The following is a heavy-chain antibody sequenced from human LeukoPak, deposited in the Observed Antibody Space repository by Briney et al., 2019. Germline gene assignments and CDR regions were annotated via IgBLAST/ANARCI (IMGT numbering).Heavy chain of an antibody. CDR1: GFTFSSYA. CDR2: INGSGGST. Sequence: GGSLRLSXAASGFTFSSYAMSWVRQAPGKGLEWLSAINGSGGSTYYTDSVKGRFTISRDNSKNTLYLQMNSLRAEDTAVYYCAKEGLARGKRYYFDYWGQGTLVTVSS. V-gene: IGHV3-23*01. J-gene: IGHJ4*02. CDR3: AKEGLARGKRYYFDY.